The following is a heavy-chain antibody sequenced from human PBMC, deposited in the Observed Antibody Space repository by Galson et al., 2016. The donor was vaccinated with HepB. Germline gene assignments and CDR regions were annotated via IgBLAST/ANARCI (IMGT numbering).Heavy chain of an antibody. CDR3: ARVSGTYFPYYYYGMDV. V-gene: IGHV3-30-3*01. CDR1: GFTFSDYA. J-gene: IGHJ6*02. CDR2: ISYDGSNK. Sequence: SLRLSCAASGFTFSDYAMHWVRQAPGKGLEWVAVISYDGSNKYYADSVKGRFTISRDNSKNTLYLQMNSLRAEDPAVYYCARVSGTYFPYYYYGMDVWGQGTTVIVSS. D-gene: IGHD1-26*01.